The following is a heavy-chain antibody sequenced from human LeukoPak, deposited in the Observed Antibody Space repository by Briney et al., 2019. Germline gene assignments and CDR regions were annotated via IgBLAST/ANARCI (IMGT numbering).Heavy chain of an antibody. V-gene: IGHV1-8*01. Sequence: GASVKVSCKASGYTFTSYDINWVRQATGQGLEWMGWMNPNSGNTGYAQKFQGRVTITRDTSASTAYMELSSLRSEDTAVYYCARGRSMAVLNYFDYWGQGTLVTVSS. CDR1: GYTFTSYD. J-gene: IGHJ4*02. D-gene: IGHD6-6*01. CDR2: MNPNSGNT. CDR3: ARGRSMAVLNYFDY.